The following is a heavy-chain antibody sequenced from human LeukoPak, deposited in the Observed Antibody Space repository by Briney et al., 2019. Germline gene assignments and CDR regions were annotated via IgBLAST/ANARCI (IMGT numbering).Heavy chain of an antibody. J-gene: IGHJ4*02. Sequence: PETLSLTWTVSCGYISSRSYHWGWIRQPPGKGLEWVRRIYYSGSTFYNPSLKSRDTISVDTSKNQLPLKLRSVTAADTAVYYCASIAVAGTLDYWGQGTLVTVSS. D-gene: IGHD6-19*01. CDR2: IYYSGST. V-gene: IGHV4-39*01. CDR3: ASIAVAGTLDY. CDR1: CGYISSRSYH.